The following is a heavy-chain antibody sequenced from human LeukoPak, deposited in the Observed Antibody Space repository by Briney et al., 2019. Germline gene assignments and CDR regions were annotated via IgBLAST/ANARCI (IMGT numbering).Heavy chain of an antibody. CDR1: GFTFSIYA. D-gene: IGHD3-22*01. CDR3: AKDRPNYYHDNGHYYRRGGDC. Sequence: PGGSLRLSCAASGFTFSIYAMSWVRQGTGKGLEWVSSTSSGGELTFYADSVKGRFTISRDNSKNTLYLQMNSLRAEDTAVYYCAKDRPNYYHDNGHYYRRGGDCWGQGTPVTVSS. CDR2: TSSGGELT. V-gene: IGHV3-23*01. J-gene: IGHJ4*02.